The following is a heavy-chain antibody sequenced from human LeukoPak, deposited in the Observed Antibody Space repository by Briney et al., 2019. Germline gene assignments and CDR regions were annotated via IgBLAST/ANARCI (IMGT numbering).Heavy chain of an antibody. CDR3: ARRTEYSGSYPDAFDI. Sequence: PGGSLRLSCAASGFTVSSNYMSWVRQAPGKGLEWVSVIYSGGSTYYADSVKGRFTISRDNSKNTLYLQMNSLRAEDTAVYYCARRTEYSGSYPDAFDIWGQGTMVTVSS. D-gene: IGHD1-26*01. J-gene: IGHJ3*02. CDR1: GFTVSSNY. V-gene: IGHV3-66*04. CDR2: IYSGGST.